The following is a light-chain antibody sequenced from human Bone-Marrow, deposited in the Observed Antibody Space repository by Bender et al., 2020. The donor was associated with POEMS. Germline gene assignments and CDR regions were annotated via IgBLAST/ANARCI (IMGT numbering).Light chain of an antibody. CDR1: KLGDKY. V-gene: IGLV3-1*01. J-gene: IGLJ2*01. Sequence: YDLTQPPSESVSPGQTATITCSGDKLGDKYVSWYQQQTGQSPLLVIYQDTKRPSGIPERFSGSNSGNTATLTIGGTLTSDEADYYCQAWDYTAAVFGGGTKLTVL. CDR2: QDT. CDR3: QAWDYTAAV.